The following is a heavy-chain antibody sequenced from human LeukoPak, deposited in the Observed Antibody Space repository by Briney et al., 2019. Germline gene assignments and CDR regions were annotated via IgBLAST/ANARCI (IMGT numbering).Heavy chain of an antibody. CDR2: IYYSGST. D-gene: IGHD2-15*01. V-gene: IGHV4-59*12. CDR1: GGSISSYY. CDR3: ANGLGYCSGGSCYHDAFDI. Sequence: PSETLSLTCTVSGGSISSYYWSWIRQPPGKGLEWIGYIYYSGSTNYNPSLKSRVTISVDTSKNQFSLKLSSVTAADTAVYYCANGLGYCSGGSCYHDAFDIWGQGTMVTVSS. J-gene: IGHJ3*02.